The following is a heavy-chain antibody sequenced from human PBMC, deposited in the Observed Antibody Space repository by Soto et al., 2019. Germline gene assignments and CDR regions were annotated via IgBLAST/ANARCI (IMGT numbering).Heavy chain of an antibody. Sequence: EVQLLESGGGLVQPGGSLRLSCAASGFTFNNYAMSWVRQAPGKGLEWVSTISDGGTYYADSVRGRFTISRDKSKNTLYLQLNSLRAEDTAVYYCVEGRAYDSRNWFDPWGQGTQVIVSS. CDR1: GFTFNNYA. D-gene: IGHD3-9*01. J-gene: IGHJ5*02. CDR3: VEGRAYDSRNWFDP. CDR2: ISDGGT. V-gene: IGHV3-23*01.